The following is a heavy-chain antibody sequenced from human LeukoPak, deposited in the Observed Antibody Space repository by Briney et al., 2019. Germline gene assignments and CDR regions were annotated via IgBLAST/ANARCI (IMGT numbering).Heavy chain of an antibody. Sequence: PGGSLRLSCAASGFTFSSYWMHWVREAPGKGLVWVSRINSDGSSTNYADSVKGRFTISRDNAKNTLYLQVNSLRVEDTAVYYCATSGDSSGKMDYWGQGTLVTVSS. V-gene: IGHV3-74*01. J-gene: IGHJ4*02. D-gene: IGHD3-22*01. CDR2: INSDGSST. CDR1: GFTFSSYW. CDR3: ATSGDSSGKMDY.